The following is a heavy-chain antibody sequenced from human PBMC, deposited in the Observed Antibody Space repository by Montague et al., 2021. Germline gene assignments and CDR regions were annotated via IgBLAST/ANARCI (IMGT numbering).Heavy chain of an antibody. D-gene: IGHD6-19*01. CDR1: GGSLSGYI. CDR3: TRGEVAVTGLDY. J-gene: IGHJ4*02. CDR2: ISHTGSA. V-gene: IGHV4-34*01. Sequence: SETLSLTCAVYGGSLSGYIWNWIRQPPGRDLEWIGQISHTGSASYNPSLKSRVTMSVDTSENHVSLRLSSVTAADTAVYYCTRGEVAVTGLDYWGQGALVTVSS.